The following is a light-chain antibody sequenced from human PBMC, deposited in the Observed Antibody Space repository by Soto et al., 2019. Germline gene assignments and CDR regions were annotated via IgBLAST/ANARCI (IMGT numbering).Light chain of an antibody. V-gene: IGLV2-14*03. CDR1: SSDIGGYNY. CDR2: DVS. J-gene: IGLJ2*01. Sequence: QSALTQPASVSGSPGQSITISCTGTSSDIGGYNYVSWYQQHPGTAPKLMIYDVSNRPSGVSNRFSGSKSGNTAFLTISGLQAEDEADYYCTSYTRSTTLVFGGGTKVTVL. CDR3: TSYTRSTTLV.